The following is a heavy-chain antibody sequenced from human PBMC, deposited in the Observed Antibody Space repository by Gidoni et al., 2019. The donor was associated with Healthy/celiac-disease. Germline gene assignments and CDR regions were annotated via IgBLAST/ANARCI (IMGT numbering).Heavy chain of an antibody. CDR1: GGALSSSRYS. D-gene: IGHD5-18*01. CDR3: ARGGYSYGLLPPTPPFDS. Sequence: LQLQESGPGLVKASETLSLTCTVTGGALSSSRYSWGWIRQPPGKGLEWIGSIYYSGITYYTPSLKRRVTISVDTSKNPFSLKLSSVTAADTAVYYCARGGYSYGLLPPTPPFDSWGQGTLVTVSS. CDR2: IYYSGIT. V-gene: IGHV4-39*01. J-gene: IGHJ4*02.